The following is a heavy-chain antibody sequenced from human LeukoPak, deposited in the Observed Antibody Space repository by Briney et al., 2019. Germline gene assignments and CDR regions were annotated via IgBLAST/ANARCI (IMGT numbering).Heavy chain of an antibody. CDR2: TYYRSKWYN. J-gene: IGHJ4*02. CDR3: ARYSGLGVPDY. D-gene: IGHD2-21*01. CDR1: GDSVSSNSAA. Sequence: SQTLSLTCAISGDSVSSNSAAWIWIRQSPSRGLEWLGRTYYRSKWYNDYAVSVRGRITINPDTSKNQFSLLLNSVTPEDTAVYYCARYSGLGVPDYWGQGTLVTVSS. V-gene: IGHV6-1*01.